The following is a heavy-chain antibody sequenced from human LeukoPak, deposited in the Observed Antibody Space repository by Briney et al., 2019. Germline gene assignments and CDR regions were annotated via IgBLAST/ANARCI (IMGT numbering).Heavy chain of an antibody. J-gene: IGHJ3*02. V-gene: IGHV1-69*05. D-gene: IGHD2-8*02. Sequence: SVKVSCKASGGTFSSYAISWVLQAPGQGLEWMGGIIPIFGTANYAQKFQGRVTITTDESTSTAYMELSSLRSEDTAVYYCARAWWSTGDDAFDIWGQGTMVTVSS. CDR2: IIPIFGTA. CDR3: ARAWWSTGDDAFDI. CDR1: GGTFSSYA.